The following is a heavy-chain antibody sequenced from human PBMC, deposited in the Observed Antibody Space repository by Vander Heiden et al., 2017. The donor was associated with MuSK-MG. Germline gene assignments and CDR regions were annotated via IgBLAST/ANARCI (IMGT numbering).Heavy chain of an antibody. CDR1: GFTFSGYW. CDR2: IKEDGSEK. CDR3: VRALWRNYDFWPPGYL. D-gene: IGHD3-3*01. J-gene: IGHJ5*02. Sequence: EVQLVESGGGWVQPVGSLRLSCAASGFTFSGYWMSWVRQAPGKGLEWVANIKEDGSEKYYVDFVKGRFTISRDNAKNSLYLQMNRLRDEETAVYYCVRALWRNYDFWPPGYLWGQGTLLTVSS. V-gene: IGHV3-7*01.